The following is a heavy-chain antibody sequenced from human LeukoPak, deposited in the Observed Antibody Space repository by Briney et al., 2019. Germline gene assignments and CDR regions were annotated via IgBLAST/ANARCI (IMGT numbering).Heavy chain of an antibody. CDR1: GFTFRNYW. V-gene: IGHV3-7*03. J-gene: IGHJ4*02. Sequence: GGSLRLSCAASGFTFRNYWMGWVRQAPGKGLEWVANTKPDGSAEYYADSVKGRFTLSSDSSRNTVYLQLNNLRVEDTAIYYCARASWVSSTDAVRWGQGTLVTVSS. D-gene: IGHD3-16*01. CDR2: TKPDGSAE. CDR3: ARASWVSSTDAVR.